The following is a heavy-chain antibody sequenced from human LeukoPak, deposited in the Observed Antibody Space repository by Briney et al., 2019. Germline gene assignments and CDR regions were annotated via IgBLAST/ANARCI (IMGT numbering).Heavy chain of an antibody. V-gene: IGHV1-18*01. D-gene: IGHD3-10*01. Sequence: ASVTVSCKASGYTFTSYGISWVRQAPGQGRDWMGWLSAYNGNTNYAQKLQGRVTMTTDTSTSTAYMELRSLTSDDTAVYYCARDLYYYGSGSYFGGYSGEGNLVTVTS. CDR3: ARDLYYYGSGSYFGGY. CDR1: GYTFTSYG. CDR2: LSAYNGNT. J-gene: IGHJ4*02.